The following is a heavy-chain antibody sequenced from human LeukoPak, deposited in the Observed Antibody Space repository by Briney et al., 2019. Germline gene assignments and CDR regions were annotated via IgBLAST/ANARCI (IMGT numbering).Heavy chain of an antibody. CDR3: AKVDTAMDHVFDY. Sequence: GGSLRLSCAVSGFTFSSYAMSWVRQAPGKGLEWVSAISGSGGSTYYAGSVKGRFTISRDNSKNTLYLQMNSLRAEDTAVYYCAKVDTAMDHVFDYWGQGTLVTVSS. J-gene: IGHJ4*02. CDR2: ISGSGGST. V-gene: IGHV3-23*01. D-gene: IGHD5-18*01. CDR1: GFTFSSYA.